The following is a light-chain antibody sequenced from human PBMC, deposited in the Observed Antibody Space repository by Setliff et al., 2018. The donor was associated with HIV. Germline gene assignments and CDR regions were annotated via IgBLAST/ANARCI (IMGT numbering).Light chain of an antibody. CDR2: DTT. V-gene: IGLV7-46*01. CDR3: LLSYTSSLWL. CDR1: TGAVTSNHY. Sequence: AVVTQEPSVTVSPGGTVTLTCGSNTGAVTSNHYPYWFQQKPGQAPRTLIYDTTNKQSWTPARFPGSLLGGKAALTLSGAQPEDEAEYYCLLSYTSSLWLFGGGTKVTVL. J-gene: IGLJ2*01.